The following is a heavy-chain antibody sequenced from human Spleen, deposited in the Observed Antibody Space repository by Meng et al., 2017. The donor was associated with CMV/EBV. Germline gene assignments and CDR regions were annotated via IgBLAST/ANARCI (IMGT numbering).Heavy chain of an antibody. CDR3: AKGGYGSSWRYYFDY. Sequence: LSLTCAASGFMFSNYAMSWVRQAPGKGLEWVSGISGSGDSTYYADSVKGRFTISRDTSKNTLYLQMNSLRAEDTAVYYCAKGGYGSSWRYYFDYWGQGTLVTVSS. D-gene: IGHD6-13*01. CDR2: ISGSGDST. V-gene: IGHV3-23*01. CDR1: GFMFSNYA. J-gene: IGHJ4*02.